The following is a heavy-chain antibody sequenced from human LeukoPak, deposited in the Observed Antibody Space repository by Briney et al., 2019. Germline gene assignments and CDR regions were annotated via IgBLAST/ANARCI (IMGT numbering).Heavy chain of an antibody. D-gene: IGHD3-22*01. V-gene: IGHV4-39*01. CDR2: IYYSGST. J-gene: IGHJ4*02. CDR1: GGSISSSSYY. CDR3: ARSPDRGYFDY. Sequence: PSETLSLTCTVSGGSISSSSYYWGWIRQPPGKGLEWIGSIYYSGSTYYNPSLKSRVTISVDTSKNQFSLKLNSVTAADTAVYYCARSPDRGYFDYWGQGTLVTVSS.